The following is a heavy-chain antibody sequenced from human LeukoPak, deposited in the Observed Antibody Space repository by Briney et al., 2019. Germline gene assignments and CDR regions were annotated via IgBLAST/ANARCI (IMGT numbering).Heavy chain of an antibody. CDR1: GFTFSNYY. CDR3: ARVMRRGNYLDY. Sequence: GGSLRLSCEASGFTFSNYYMNWVRQAPGKELEWLSSISGSNTYISHADSVKGRFTIARDNVKNSLYLQMNSLRAEDTAMYYCARVMRRGNYLDYWGQGTLVTVSS. V-gene: IGHV3-21*01. D-gene: IGHD2-8*01. J-gene: IGHJ4*02. CDR2: ISGSNTYI.